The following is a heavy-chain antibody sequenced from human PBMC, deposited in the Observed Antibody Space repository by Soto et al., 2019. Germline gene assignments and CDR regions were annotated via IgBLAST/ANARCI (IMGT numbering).Heavy chain of an antibody. CDR1: GGSISSSSYY. CDR3: ARHIFPNYYGSGSYYINWFDP. J-gene: IGHJ5*02. D-gene: IGHD3-10*01. CDR2: IYYSGST. Sequence: PSETLSLTCTVSGGSISSSSYYWGWIRQPPGKGLEWIGSIYYSGSTYYNPSLKSRVTISVDTSKNQFSLKLSSVTAADTAVYYCARHIFPNYYGSGSYYINWFDPWGQGTLVTVSS. V-gene: IGHV4-39*01.